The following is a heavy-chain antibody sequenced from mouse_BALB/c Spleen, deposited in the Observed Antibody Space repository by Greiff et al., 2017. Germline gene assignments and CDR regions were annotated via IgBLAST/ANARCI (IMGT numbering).Heavy chain of an antibody. J-gene: IGHJ4*01. CDR2: INPSNGGT. D-gene: IGHD2-10*02. V-gene: IGHV1S81*02. Sequence: VKLVESGAELVKPGASVKLSCKASGYTFTSYYMYWVKQRPGQGLEWIGEINPSNGGTNFNEKFKSKATLTVDKSSSTAYMQLSSLTSEDSAVYYCTRSSYGAYAMDYWGQGTSVTVSS. CDR1: GYTFTSYY. CDR3: TRSSYGAYAMDY.